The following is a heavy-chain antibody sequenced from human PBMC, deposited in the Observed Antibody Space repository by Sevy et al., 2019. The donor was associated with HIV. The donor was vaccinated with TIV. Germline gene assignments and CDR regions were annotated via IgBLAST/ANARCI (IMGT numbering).Heavy chain of an antibody. CDR2: IYYRGNT. D-gene: IGHD6-19*01. Sequence: SETLSLTCTVSTGYINNYYWTWVRQSPGNGLEWIGYIYYRGNTKYNPSLESRVSMSIDTNKEQFSLTLTPVTGADSAIYYCARAEYGHSRGWYSWLDAWGQGILVTVSS. CDR1: TGYINNYY. J-gene: IGHJ5*02. CDR3: ARAEYGHSRGWYSWLDA. V-gene: IGHV4-59*01.